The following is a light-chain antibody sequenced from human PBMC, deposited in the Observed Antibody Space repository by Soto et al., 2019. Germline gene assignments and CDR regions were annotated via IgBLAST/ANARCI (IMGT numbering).Light chain of an antibody. V-gene: IGLV1-47*01. CDR2: RNN. Sequence: QSVLTQPPSASGTPGQRVTISCSGSSSNIGSNYIYWYQQLPGTAPKLLIYRNNQRPSGVPDRFSGSKSATSASLAISGLRSEDEADYYCAAWDDSLSGRYVFGAGTKVTVL. CDR1: SSNIGSNY. CDR3: AAWDDSLSGRYV. J-gene: IGLJ1*01.